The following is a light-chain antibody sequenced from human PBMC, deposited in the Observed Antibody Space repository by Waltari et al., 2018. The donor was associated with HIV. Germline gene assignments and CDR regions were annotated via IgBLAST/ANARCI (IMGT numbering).Light chain of an antibody. CDR2: RNN. J-gene: IGLJ2*01. CDR1: SSNIGSNF. V-gene: IGLV1-47*01. Sequence: QSVLTQPPSASGAPGQRVTISCSGSSSNIGSNFVYWYQQLPGTAPKLLIYRNNQRPSGVTDRFSGSKSGTSASLAISGLRSEDEADYYCAAWTDSRYVVFGGGTKLTVL. CDR3: AAWTDSRYVV.